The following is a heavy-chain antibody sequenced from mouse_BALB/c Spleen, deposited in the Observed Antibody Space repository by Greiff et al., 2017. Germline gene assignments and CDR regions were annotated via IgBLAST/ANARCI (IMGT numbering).Heavy chain of an antibody. J-gene: IGHJ4*01. V-gene: IGHV1S127*01. CDR1: GYSFTSYW. Sequence: VQLQQSGPQLVRPGASVKISCKASGYSFTSYWMHWVKQRPGQGLEWIGMIDPSDSDTRLNQKFKDKATLTVDKSSSTAYMQLSSPTSEDSAVYYCARPATMDYWGQGTSVTVSS. CDR3: ARPATMDY. CDR2: IDPSDSDT. D-gene: IGHD1-2*01.